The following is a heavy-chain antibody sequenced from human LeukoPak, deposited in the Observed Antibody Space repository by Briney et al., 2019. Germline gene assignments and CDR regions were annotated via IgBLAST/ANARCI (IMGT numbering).Heavy chain of an antibody. CDR2: VSGSGGST. J-gene: IGHJ4*02. CDR1: GFTFSSYA. V-gene: IGHV3-23*01. Sequence: HSGGSLRLSCAASGFTFSSYAMSWVRQAPGKGLEWVSSVSGSGGSTYYADSVKGRFTISRDNSKNTLYLQMNRLRAEDTAVYYCAKGYSDWLSDFDYWGQGILVTVSS. CDR3: AKGYSDWLSDFDY. D-gene: IGHD3-9*01.